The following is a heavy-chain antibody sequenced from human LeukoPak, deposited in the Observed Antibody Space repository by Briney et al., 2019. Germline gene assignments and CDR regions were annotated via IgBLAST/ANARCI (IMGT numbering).Heavy chain of an antibody. D-gene: IGHD1-1*01. CDR1: GFPFSSYS. Sequence: PGGTLRLSCAASGFPFSSYSMNWVRQAPGKGLEWISYISASGSAIYYVDSVKGRVTVSRDNARNSLFLQMDSPRAEDTAVYYCVRVKGTYFDYWGPGTLVTVSS. V-gene: IGHV3-48*01. CDR3: VRVKGTYFDY. J-gene: IGHJ4*02. CDR2: ISASGSAI.